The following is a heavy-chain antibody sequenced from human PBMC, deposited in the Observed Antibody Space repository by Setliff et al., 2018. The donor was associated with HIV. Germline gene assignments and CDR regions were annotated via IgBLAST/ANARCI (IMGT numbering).Heavy chain of an antibody. CDR3: ARDTHYFDRRDYYFYIDV. Sequence: ASVKVSCKASGYTFTGYYVHWVRQAPGQGLEWMGWINPNNGGTNYAQKFQGRVTITADKSTSTAYMELRSLRSEDTAVYYCARDTHYFDRRDYYFYIDVWGKGTTVTVSS. D-gene: IGHD3-22*01. J-gene: IGHJ6*03. CDR1: GYTFTGYY. CDR2: INPNNGGT. V-gene: IGHV1-2*02.